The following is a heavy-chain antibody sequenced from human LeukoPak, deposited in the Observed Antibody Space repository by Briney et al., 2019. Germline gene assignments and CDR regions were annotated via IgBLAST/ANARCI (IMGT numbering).Heavy chain of an antibody. CDR3: ARVGESHYGGRIFYF. Sequence: SETLSLTCTVSGGPIYSRSYYWGWVRRPPGRGLEGIGSMYYKGETYLNPSLKSRVTISHTSNNQFSLKLKSVTAADTAVYYCARVGESHYGGRIFYFWGQGTLVTASS. CDR1: GGPIYSRSYY. V-gene: IGHV4-39*07. J-gene: IGHJ4*02. D-gene: IGHD3-10*01. CDR2: MYYKGET.